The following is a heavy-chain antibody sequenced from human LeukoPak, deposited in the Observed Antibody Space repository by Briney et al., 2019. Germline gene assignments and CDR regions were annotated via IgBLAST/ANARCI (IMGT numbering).Heavy chain of an antibody. J-gene: IGHJ4*02. CDR3: AKFSLGYCGGGSCN. D-gene: IGHD2-15*01. CDR2: ISGSGEST. V-gene: IGHV3-23*01. Sequence: GGSLRLSCAASGFTFGSFAMNWVRQAPGKGLEWVSTISGSGESTYYAGSVKGRFTISRDNSKNTLYLQMNSLRAEDTAVYYCAKFSLGYCGGGSCNWGQGTLVTVSS. CDR1: GFTFGSFA.